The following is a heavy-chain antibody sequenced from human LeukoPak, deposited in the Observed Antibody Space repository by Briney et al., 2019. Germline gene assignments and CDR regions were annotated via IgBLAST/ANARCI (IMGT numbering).Heavy chain of an antibody. Sequence: SETLSLTCAVYGGSFSGYYWSWIRQPPGKGLEWIGEINHSGSTNYNPSLKSRVTISVDTSKNQFSLKLSSVTAADTAVYYCARGPQGVAVAKIFDYWGQGTLVTVSS. CDR3: ARGPQGVAVAKIFDY. D-gene: IGHD6-19*01. CDR1: GGSFSGYY. CDR2: INHSGST. J-gene: IGHJ4*02. V-gene: IGHV4-34*01.